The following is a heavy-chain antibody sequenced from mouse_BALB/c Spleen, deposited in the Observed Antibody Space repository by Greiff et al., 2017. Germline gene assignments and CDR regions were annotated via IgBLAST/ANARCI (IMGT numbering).Heavy chain of an antibody. D-gene: IGHD2-14*01. CDR1: GYTFTSYW. CDR2: INPSTGYT. Sequence: VQLQQSGAELAKPGASVKMSCKASGYTFTSYWMHWVKQRPGQGLEWIGYINPSTGYTEYNQKFKDKATLTADKSSSTAYMQLSSLTSEDSAVYYCARDRSDVWGAGTTVTVSS. CDR3: ARDRSDV. V-gene: IGHV1-7*01. J-gene: IGHJ1*01.